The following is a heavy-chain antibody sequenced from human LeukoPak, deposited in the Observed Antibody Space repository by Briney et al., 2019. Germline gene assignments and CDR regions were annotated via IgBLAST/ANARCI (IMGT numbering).Heavy chain of an antibody. CDR1: GFTLSSYG. V-gene: IGHV3-30*18. CDR3: AKLLNDGIVGAADYFDD. Sequence: GGSLRLSCAASGFTLSSYGMHWVRQPPGKGLEWEGFISTDGSNKYYADSVKGRFTISRDNSKNTLNLQMNSLRAEDTAVYYCAKLLNDGIVGAADYFDDWGQGTLVTVSS. CDR2: ISTDGSNK. J-gene: IGHJ4*02. D-gene: IGHD1-26*01.